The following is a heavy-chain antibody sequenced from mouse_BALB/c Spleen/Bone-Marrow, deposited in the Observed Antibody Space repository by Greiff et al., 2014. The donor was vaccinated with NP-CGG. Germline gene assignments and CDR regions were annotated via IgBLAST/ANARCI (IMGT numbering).Heavy chain of an antibody. D-gene: IGHD2-4*01. CDR1: GYTFTSYW. J-gene: IGHJ2*01. CDR3: ARRDDYDDYYFAY. V-gene: IGHV1-55*01. Sequence: VKLMESGAELVKPGTPVKMSCKASGYTFTSYWMHWVKQRPGQGLEWIGDIYPGSDSTNYNEKFKSKATLTVDTSSSTAYMQLSSLTSEDSAVYYCARRDDYDDYYFAYWGQGTTLTVSS. CDR2: IYPGSDST.